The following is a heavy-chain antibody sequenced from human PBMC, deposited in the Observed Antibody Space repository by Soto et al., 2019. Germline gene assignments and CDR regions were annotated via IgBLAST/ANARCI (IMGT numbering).Heavy chain of an antibody. D-gene: IGHD4-17*01. CDR2: ISGYGSST. CDR1: GFTFSSYA. Sequence: EVQLLESGGGLVQPGGSLRLSCTASGFTFSSYAMSWVRQAPGEGLKWVSAISGYGSSTYYTDSVKGRFTISRDNSKNTLSLQMNSLRAEDTAVYYCAKDLLTTLTTGVDYWGQGTLVTVSS. CDR3: AKDLLTTLTTGVDY. J-gene: IGHJ4*02. V-gene: IGHV3-23*01.